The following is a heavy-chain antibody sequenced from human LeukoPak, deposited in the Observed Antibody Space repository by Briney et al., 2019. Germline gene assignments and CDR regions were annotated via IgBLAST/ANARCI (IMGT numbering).Heavy chain of an antibody. D-gene: IGHD3-10*01. CDR3: ATGLARGFDY. J-gene: IGHJ4*02. CDR2: FDPEDGET. CDR1: VYTLTELS. Sequence: ASVKVSCKVSVYTLTELSMHWVRQAPGKGLEWMGGFDPEDGETIYAQKFQGRVTMTEDTSTDTAYMELSSLRSEDTAAYYCATGLARGFDYWGQGTLVTVSS. V-gene: IGHV1-24*01.